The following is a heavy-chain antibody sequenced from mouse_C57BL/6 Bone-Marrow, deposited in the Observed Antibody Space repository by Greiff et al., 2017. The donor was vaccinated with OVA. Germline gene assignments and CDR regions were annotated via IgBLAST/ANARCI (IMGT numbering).Heavy chain of an antibody. CDR3: ASHYYGSSHWYFDV. V-gene: IGHV2-4*01. CDR2: IWSGGST. CDR1: GFSLTSYG. D-gene: IGHD1-1*01. Sequence: VQLQESGPGLVQPSQSLSITCTVSGFSLTSYGVHWVRQPPGKGLEWLGVIWSGGSTDYNAAFISRLSISKDNSKSQVFFKMNSLQADDTAIYYCASHYYGSSHWYFDVGGTGTTVTVSS. J-gene: IGHJ1*03.